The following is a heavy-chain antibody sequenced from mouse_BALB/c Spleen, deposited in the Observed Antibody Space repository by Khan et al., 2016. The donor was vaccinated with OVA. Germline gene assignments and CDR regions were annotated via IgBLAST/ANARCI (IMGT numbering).Heavy chain of an antibody. CDR2: MIYSGSI. V-gene: IGHV3-8*02. CDR3: ARSTYRYAFAY. CDR1: GDSITSGY. D-gene: IGHD2-14*01. Sequence: EVQLVETGPSLVKPSQTLSLTCSVTGDSITSGYWNWIRKFPGNKLEYMGYMIYSGSIYYNPSLKSRISITRHTSKNQYYLQLNSVTTEDKATYYCARSTYRYAFAYWGQGTRVTASA. J-gene: IGHJ3*01.